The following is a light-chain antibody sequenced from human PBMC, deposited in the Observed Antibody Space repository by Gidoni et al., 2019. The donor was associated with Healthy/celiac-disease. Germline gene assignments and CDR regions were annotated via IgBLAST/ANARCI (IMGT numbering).Light chain of an antibody. Sequence: SVLTPPPSVSAAPGQKVTISCSGSSPNIGKNYVSWYQQLPGTAPKLLIYDNNKRPSGIPDRFSGSKSGTSATLGITGLQTGDEADYYCGTWDSSLSAVVFGGGTKLTVL. J-gene: IGLJ2*01. CDR3: GTWDSSLSAVV. CDR2: DNN. CDR1: SPNIGKNY. V-gene: IGLV1-51*01.